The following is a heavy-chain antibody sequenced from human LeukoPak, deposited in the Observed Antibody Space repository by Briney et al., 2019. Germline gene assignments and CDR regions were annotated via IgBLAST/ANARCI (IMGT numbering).Heavy chain of an antibody. J-gene: IGHJ6*03. CDR1: GGSFSGYY. D-gene: IGHD3-3*01. V-gene: IGHV4-34*01. Sequence: SETLSLTCAVYGGSFSGYYWSWIRQPPGKGLEWIGEINHSGSTNYNPSLKSRVTISVDTSKNQFSLKLSSVTAADTAVYYCARIVLRFLEWLPPYYYYYYMDVWGKGTTVTVSS. CDR3: ARIVLRFLEWLPPYYYYYYMDV. CDR2: INHSGST.